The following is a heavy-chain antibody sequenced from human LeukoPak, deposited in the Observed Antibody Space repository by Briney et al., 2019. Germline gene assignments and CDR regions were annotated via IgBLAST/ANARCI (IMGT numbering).Heavy chain of an antibody. CDR1: GFTFSSFW. D-gene: IGHD3-22*01. CDR3: TRDRYYYDSSGHPYYFDY. J-gene: IGHJ4*02. Sequence: GGSLRLSCAASGFTFSSFWMNWVRQAPGKGLEWVSYISSSGSIIYYADSVKGRFTISRDNAKNSLYLQMNSLRAEDTAVYYCTRDRYYYDSSGHPYYFDYWGQGALVTVSS. CDR2: ISSSGSII. V-gene: IGHV3-48*03.